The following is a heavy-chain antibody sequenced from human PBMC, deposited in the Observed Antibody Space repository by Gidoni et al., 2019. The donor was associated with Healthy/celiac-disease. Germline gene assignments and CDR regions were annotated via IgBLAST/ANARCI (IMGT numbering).Heavy chain of an antibody. CDR2: ISWNSGSI. CDR3: AKDVTRSIAAPFGAFDI. CDR1: GFTFEAYA. D-gene: IGHD6-6*01. Sequence: EVQLVESGGGLVQPGRSLRLSCAASGFTFEAYAMHWVRQVPGKGLEWVAGISWNSGSIGYADSVKGRFTISRDNAKNSLYRQMNSLRAEDTALYYCAKDVTRSIAAPFGAFDIWGQGTMVTVSS. J-gene: IGHJ3*02. V-gene: IGHV3-9*01.